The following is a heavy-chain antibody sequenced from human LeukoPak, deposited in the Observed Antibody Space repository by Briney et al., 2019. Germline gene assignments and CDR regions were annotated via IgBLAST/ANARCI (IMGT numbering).Heavy chain of an antibody. V-gene: IGHV4-59*01. CDR1: GASISTYS. Sequence: SETLSLTCTVSGASISTYSWSWIRRPPGKGLEFIGYLYNSGSISYNPSLKSRVTISLDRSKNQFSLKLSSVTSADKAVYYCARAVGSGTNWFDPWGQGTLVTVSS. D-gene: IGHD3-10*01. CDR2: LYNSGSI. CDR3: ARAVGSGTNWFDP. J-gene: IGHJ5*02.